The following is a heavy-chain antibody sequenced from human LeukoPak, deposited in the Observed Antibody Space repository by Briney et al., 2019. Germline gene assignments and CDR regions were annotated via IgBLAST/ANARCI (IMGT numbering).Heavy chain of an antibody. CDR2: TYYRSKWYN. CDR3: ARGFPSNPVAFDI. D-gene: IGHD4-11*01. Sequence: SQTLSLTCAISGDSVSSNSATWNWIRQSPSIGLEWLGRTYYRSKWYNDYAASVKSRITINPDTSKNQFSLQLNSVTPEDTAVYYCARGFPSNPVAFDIWGQGTMVTVSS. V-gene: IGHV6-1*01. J-gene: IGHJ3*02. CDR1: GDSVSSNSAT.